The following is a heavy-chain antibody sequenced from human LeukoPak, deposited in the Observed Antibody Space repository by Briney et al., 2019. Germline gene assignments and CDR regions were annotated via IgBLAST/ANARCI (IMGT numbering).Heavy chain of an antibody. V-gene: IGHV3-74*01. CDR2: INSDGSST. CDR1: GFIFSGYW. Sequence: GGSLRLSCAASGFIFSGYWMHWVRQAPGKGLVWVSRINSDGSSTTYADSVKGRFTISGDNAKNTLYLQMNSLRAEDTAVYYCGRGHYYAMDVWGQGTTVTVSS. CDR3: GRGHYYAMDV. J-gene: IGHJ6*02.